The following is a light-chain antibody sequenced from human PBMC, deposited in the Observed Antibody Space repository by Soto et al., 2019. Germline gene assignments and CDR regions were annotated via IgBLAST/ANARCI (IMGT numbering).Light chain of an antibody. CDR3: HDRSDWPRST. CDR2: DIY. Sequence: EIVLTQSPATLSLSPGESATLSCRASQSVPRHFAWYQQRPGQAPRLLIYDIYYRDTGIPARFSGSGSGTVYTLTISTLEPEESAVYYCHDRSDWPRSTFGQGTKLEIK. J-gene: IGKJ2*02. V-gene: IGKV3-11*01. CDR1: QSVPRH.